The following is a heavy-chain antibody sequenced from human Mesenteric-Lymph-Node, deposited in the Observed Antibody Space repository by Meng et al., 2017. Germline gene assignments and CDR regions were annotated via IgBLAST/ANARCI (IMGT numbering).Heavy chain of an antibody. CDR1: GYTFTSYD. V-gene: IGHV1-8*03. D-gene: IGHD3-16*02. CDR3: ARAPGGIPYDYVWGSYRYGIGIFDY. CDR2: MNPNSGNT. Sequence: ASVKVSCKASGYTFTSYDINWVRQATGQGLEWMGWMNPNSGNTGYAQKFQGRVTITRNTSISTAYMELRSLRSEDTAVYYCARAPGGIPYDYVWGSYRYGIGIFDYWGQGTLVTVSS. J-gene: IGHJ4*02.